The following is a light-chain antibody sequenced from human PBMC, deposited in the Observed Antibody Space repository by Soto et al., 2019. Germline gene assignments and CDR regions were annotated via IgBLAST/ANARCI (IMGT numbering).Light chain of an antibody. CDR3: QQYGSSPPWT. J-gene: IGKJ1*01. CDR1: ESVSSNY. Sequence: EVVLTQSPGTLSLSPGDRATLFCRASESVSSNYLAWYQQKPGQAPRLLIYDASSRATGIPDRFSGGGSGTDFTLTISRLEPEDFAFYYCQQYGSSPPWTLGQGTKVDIK. CDR2: DAS. V-gene: IGKV3-20*01.